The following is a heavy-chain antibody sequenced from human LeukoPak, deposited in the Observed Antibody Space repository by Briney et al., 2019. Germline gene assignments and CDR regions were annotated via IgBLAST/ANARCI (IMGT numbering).Heavy chain of an antibody. CDR3: AKDRWIRRISLAGQDY. V-gene: IGHV3-30*18. Sequence: PGGSLRLSCATSGFTFSSYGMHWVRQAPGKGLEWVAVTSYDGSDTYYADSVKGRFTISRDNSKNTLYLQINSLRAEDTAVYYCAKDRWIRRISLAGQDYWGQGTLVTVSS. CDR1: GFTFSSYG. D-gene: IGHD6-19*01. CDR2: TSYDGSDT. J-gene: IGHJ4*02.